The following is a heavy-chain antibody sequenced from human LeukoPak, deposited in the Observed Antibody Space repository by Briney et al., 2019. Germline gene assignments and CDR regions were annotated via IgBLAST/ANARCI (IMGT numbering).Heavy chain of an antibody. D-gene: IGHD2-15*01. CDR1: GFTFSTYW. V-gene: IGHV3-7*03. Sequence: PGGSLRLSCVASGFTFSTYWMSWVRQAPGEGLEWVANTKQDGSEKYYVDSVKGRFTISRDNSKNTLYLQMNSLRAEDTAVYYCAKSSVVVVAAIGNWFDPWGQGTLVTVSS. CDR3: AKSSVVVVAAIGNWFDP. CDR2: TKQDGSEK. J-gene: IGHJ5*02.